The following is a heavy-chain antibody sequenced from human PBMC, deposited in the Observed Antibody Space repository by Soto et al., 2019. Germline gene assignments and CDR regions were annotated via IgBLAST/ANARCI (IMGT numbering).Heavy chain of an antibody. Sequence: EVQLLESGGGLVQPGGSLRLSCAAYGFTFSSYAMSWVRQAPGKGLEWVSAISAGGGNTYYRDSVKGRFTISRDNSKNTLYLQVNSLRAEDTAVYFCAQTTPSIHWFDPWGQGTLVTVSS. V-gene: IGHV3-23*01. CDR3: AQTTPSIHWFDP. CDR2: ISAGGGNT. J-gene: IGHJ5*02. D-gene: IGHD1-1*01. CDR1: GFTFSSYA.